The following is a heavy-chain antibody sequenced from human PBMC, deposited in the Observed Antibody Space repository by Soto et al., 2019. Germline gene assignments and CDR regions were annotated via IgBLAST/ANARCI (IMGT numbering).Heavy chain of an antibody. CDR2: IYYSGGT. CDR3: ARLYCSSTSCYYYYYYYMDA. D-gene: IGHD2-2*01. Sequence: SETLSLTCTVSGGSISSSSYYWGWIRQPPGKGLEWIGSIYYSGGTYYNPSLKSRVTISVDTSKNQFSLKLSSVTAADAAVYFCARLYCSSTSCYYYYYYYMDAWGKGTTVTVSS. J-gene: IGHJ6*03. CDR1: GGSISSSSYY. V-gene: IGHV4-39*01.